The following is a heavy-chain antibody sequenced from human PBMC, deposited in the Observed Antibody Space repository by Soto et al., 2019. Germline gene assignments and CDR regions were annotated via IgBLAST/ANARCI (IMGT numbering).Heavy chain of an antibody. Sequence: QLQLVESGGGAVQPGRSLRLSCAASGFTFDSYGMHWVRQAPGKGLEWVAVISNDGTNKYYEDCVKGRFTISRDNSKNTLYLQMDSLRVEDTAVYYCAKGAHDTPMYFILAYWGQGTLVTVTS. J-gene: IGHJ4*02. CDR1: GFTFDSYG. V-gene: IGHV3-30*18. CDR2: ISNDGTNK. D-gene: IGHD5-18*01. CDR3: AKGAHDTPMYFILAY.